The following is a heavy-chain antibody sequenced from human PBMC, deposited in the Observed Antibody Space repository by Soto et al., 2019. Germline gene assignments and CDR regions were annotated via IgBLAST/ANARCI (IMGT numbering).Heavy chain of an antibody. Sequence: QVQLQESGPGLVKPSQTLSLTCTVTGGSMTTGDQYWTWIRHRPGEGLEWFGYINHRGSLNYNPSLESRVSMSVNTCKNQSSLNLSSVTAAGTAVYYCARELPQRQGRNMDVWGQGTTVTVSS. CDR3: ARELPQRQGRNMDV. D-gene: IGHD1-1*01. V-gene: IGHV4-31*03. J-gene: IGHJ6*02. CDR2: INHRGSL. CDR1: GGSMTTGDQY.